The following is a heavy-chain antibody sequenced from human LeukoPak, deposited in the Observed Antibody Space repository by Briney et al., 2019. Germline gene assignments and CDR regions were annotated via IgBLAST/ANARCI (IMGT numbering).Heavy chain of an antibody. CDR1: GGSISSSSYY. V-gene: IGHV4-39*01. CDR3: ARQNRYYYDSSGYHYVPRSTSFDY. Sequence: PSETLSLTCTVSGGSISSSSYYWGWIRQPPGKGLEWIGSIYYSGSTYYNPSLKSRVTISVDTSKNQFSLKLSSVTAADTAVYYCARQNRYYYDSSGYHYVPRSTSFDYWGQGTLVTVSS. CDR2: IYYSGST. J-gene: IGHJ4*02. D-gene: IGHD3-22*01.